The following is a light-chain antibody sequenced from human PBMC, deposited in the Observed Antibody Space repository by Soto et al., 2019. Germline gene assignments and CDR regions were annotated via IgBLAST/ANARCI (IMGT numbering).Light chain of an antibody. CDR2: GAS. V-gene: IGKV3-20*01. CDR1: QNIISN. J-gene: IGKJ1*01. CDR3: QQYLTSPKT. Sequence: IVMTQSPATLSVSPGERASLSCRASQNIISNLAWYQQKPGQAPRLLIYGASRRAPGIPERFSGSGSGTDFTLTISRLEPEDFAVYYCQQYLTSPKTFGQGTKVDIK.